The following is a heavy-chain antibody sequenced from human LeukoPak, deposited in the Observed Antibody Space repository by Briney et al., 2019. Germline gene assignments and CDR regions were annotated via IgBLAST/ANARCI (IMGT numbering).Heavy chain of an antibody. CDR3: ARHRSDTGGKKGVNWFDP. D-gene: IGHD1-26*01. Sequence: WETLSLTCSVSGGSIKNYYWSWIRQPPGKGLEWLGNIYFGGTTDYNSSLKSRLTISVDTFKNQLSLNLQSVTAADTATYYCARHRSDTGGKKGVNWFDPWGRGTLVTVSS. J-gene: IGHJ5*02. CDR2: IYFGGTT. V-gene: IGHV4-59*01. CDR1: GGSIKNYY.